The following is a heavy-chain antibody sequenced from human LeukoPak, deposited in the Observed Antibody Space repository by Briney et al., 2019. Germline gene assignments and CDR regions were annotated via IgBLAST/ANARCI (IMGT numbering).Heavy chain of an antibody. CDR2: INPNSGGI. CDR3: ARAPRYSYGPSWFDP. V-gene: IGHV1-2*02. CDR1: GYTFTGYY. Sequence: ASVTVSCKASGYTFTGYYMHWVRQAPGQGLEWMGWINPNSGGINYAQKFQGRVTMTRDTSISTAYMELSRLRSDDTAVYYCARAPRYSYGPSWFDPWGQGTLVTVSS. J-gene: IGHJ5*02. D-gene: IGHD5-18*01.